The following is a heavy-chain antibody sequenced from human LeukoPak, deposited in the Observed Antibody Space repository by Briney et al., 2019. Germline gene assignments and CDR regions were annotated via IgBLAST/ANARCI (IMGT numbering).Heavy chain of an antibody. CDR1: GGTFSSYA. Sequence: VKVSCKASGGTFSSYAISWVRQAPGQGLEWMGGIIPIFGTANYAQKFQGRVTITADKSTSTAYMELSSLRSEDTAVYYCARPSGYYDRSGYLFDYWGQGTLVTVSS. CDR3: ARPSGYYDRSGYLFDY. CDR2: IIPIFGTA. J-gene: IGHJ4*02. D-gene: IGHD3-22*01. V-gene: IGHV1-69*06.